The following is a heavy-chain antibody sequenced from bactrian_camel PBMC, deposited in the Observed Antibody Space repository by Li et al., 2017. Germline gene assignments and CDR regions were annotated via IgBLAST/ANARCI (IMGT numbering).Heavy chain of an antibody. CDR1: GFTFSTYI. Sequence: QLVESGGGSVQAGGSLRLSCEASGFTFSTYIMGWFRQAPGKEREGVALVYSDGGATYYADSVKGRFVISRDKAKNIVFLQMNSLEPEDTAMYYCAASFFEAWQWAREAVVSGNPDFRYWGRGTQVTVS. CDR2: VYSDGGAT. CDR3: AASFFEAWQWAREAVVSGNPDFRY. D-gene: IGHD7*01. J-gene: IGHJ6*01. V-gene: IGHV3S35*01.